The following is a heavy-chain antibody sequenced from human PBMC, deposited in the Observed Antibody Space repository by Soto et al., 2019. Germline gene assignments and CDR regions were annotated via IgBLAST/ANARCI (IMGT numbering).Heavy chain of an antibody. Sequence: LSLTCTVSGGSISSSSYYMAWIRQAPGKRLEWISYISGSDNSIYYAASVKGRFTISRDNAKNSLSLQMNSLRAEDTVMYYCVDASVVGATGPLANWGQGTLVTVSS. V-gene: IGHV3-11*01. CDR1: GGSISSSSYY. CDR2: ISGSDNSI. CDR3: VDASVVGATGPLAN. D-gene: IGHD1-26*01. J-gene: IGHJ4*02.